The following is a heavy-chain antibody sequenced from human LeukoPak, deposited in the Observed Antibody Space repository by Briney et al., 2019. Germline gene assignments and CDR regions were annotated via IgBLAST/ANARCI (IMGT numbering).Heavy chain of an antibody. CDR2: ISAYNGDT. J-gene: IGHJ6*02. V-gene: IGHV1-18*01. Sequence: GASVKVSCKASGYTFTSYGISWVRQAPGQGLEWMGWISAYNGDTNYAQKLQGRVTMTTDTSTSTAYMELRSLRSDDTAVYHCARDYGPIAAAGTEYYYYGLDVWGQGATVTVSS. D-gene: IGHD6-13*01. CDR3: ARDYGPIAAAGTEYYYYGLDV. CDR1: GYTFTSYG.